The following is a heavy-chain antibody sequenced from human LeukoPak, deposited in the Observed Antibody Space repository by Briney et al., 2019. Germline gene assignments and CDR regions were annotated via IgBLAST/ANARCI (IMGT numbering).Heavy chain of an antibody. D-gene: IGHD4-11*01. CDR3: ARGRYSRPPYKWFDP. Sequence: SETLSLTCGVSGYSISSNYYWGWIRQPPGTGLEWIGSFYHSGNTYYNPSLKSRVTISVDMSKNQFSLKLNSVTAADTTVYYCARGRYSRPPYKWFDPWGQGTLVTVSS. J-gene: IGHJ5*02. CDR1: GYSISSNYY. V-gene: IGHV4-38-2*01. CDR2: FYHSGNT.